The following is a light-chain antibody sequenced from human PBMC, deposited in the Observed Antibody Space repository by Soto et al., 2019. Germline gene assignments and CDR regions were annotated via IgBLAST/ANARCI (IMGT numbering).Light chain of an antibody. CDR3: QSYDGSLTGYV. CDR2: GTS. V-gene: IGLV1-40*01. CDR1: SSNIGAGFD. J-gene: IGLJ1*01. Sequence: QSVLTQPPSVSGAPGQRVTISCTGSSSNIGAGFDVHWYQQLPGTAPKLLIYGTSNRPSGVPDRFSGSKSGTSASLAITGLQAEDEADYYCQSYDGSLTGYVFGTGTKV.